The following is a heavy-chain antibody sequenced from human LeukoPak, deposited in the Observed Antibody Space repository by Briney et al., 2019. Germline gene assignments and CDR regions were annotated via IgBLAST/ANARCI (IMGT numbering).Heavy chain of an antibody. CDR1: GDSISSSYYY. V-gene: IGHV4-39*07. Sequence: SETLSLTCTVSGDSISSSYYYWGWIRQPPGKGLEWIGSIYYSGSTYYNPSLKSRVTISVDTSKNQFSLKLSSVTAADTAVYYCAASGVVTAPLNWFDPWGQGTLVTVSS. D-gene: IGHD2-21*02. CDR2: IYYSGST. J-gene: IGHJ5*02. CDR3: AASGVVTAPLNWFDP.